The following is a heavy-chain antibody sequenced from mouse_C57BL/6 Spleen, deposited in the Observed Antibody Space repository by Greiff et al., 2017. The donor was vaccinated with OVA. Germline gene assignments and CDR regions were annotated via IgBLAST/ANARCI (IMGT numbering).Heavy chain of an antibody. Sequence: EVKLMESGAELVRPGASVKLSCTASGFNIKDDYMHWVKQRPEQGLEWIGWIDPENGDTEYASKFQGKATITADTSSNTAYLQLSSLTSEDTAVYYCTTGLRRGAMDYWGQGTSVTVSS. V-gene: IGHV14-4*01. D-gene: IGHD2-4*01. CDR1: GFNIKDDY. J-gene: IGHJ4*01. CDR2: IDPENGDT. CDR3: TTGLRRGAMDY.